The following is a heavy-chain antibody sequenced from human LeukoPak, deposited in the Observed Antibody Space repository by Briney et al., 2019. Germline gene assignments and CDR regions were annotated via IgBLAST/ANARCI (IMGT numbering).Heavy chain of an antibody. CDR1: GGTFSSYA. Sequence: SVKVSFKASGGTFSSYAISWVRQAPGQGLEWMGRIIPIFGIANYAQKFQGRVTITADKSTSTAYMELSSLRSEDTAVYYCARDDEPDYYYYGMDVWGQGTTVTVSS. V-gene: IGHV1-69*04. J-gene: IGHJ6*02. CDR3: ARDDEPDYYYYGMDV. CDR2: IIPIFGIA.